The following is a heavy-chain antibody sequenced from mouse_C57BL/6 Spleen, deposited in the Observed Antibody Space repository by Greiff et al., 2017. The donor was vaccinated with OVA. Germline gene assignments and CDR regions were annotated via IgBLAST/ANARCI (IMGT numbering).Heavy chain of an antibody. J-gene: IGHJ4*01. CDR1: GYTFTSYW. CDR3: ASPIYYDYDVRYYAMDY. D-gene: IGHD2-4*01. V-gene: IGHV1-72*01. Sequence: VQLQQPGAELVKPGASVKLSCKASGYTFTSYWMHWVKQRPGRGLEWIGRIDPNSGGTKYNEKFKSKATLTVDKPSSTAYMQLSSLTSEDSAVYYCASPIYYDYDVRYYAMDYWGQGTSVTVSS. CDR2: IDPNSGGT.